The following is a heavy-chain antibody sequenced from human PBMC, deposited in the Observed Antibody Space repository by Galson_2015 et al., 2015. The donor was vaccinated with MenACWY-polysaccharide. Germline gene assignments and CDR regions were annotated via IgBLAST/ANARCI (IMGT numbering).Heavy chain of an antibody. CDR1: GFTFSSYS. Sequence: SLRLSCAASGFTFSSYSMNWDRQAPGRGLEWVSYFSSTGNIIYDADSVKGRFTISRDNGKNSLFLQMNSLRAEDTAVYYCARQRWLKGGDAFDIWGQGTMVTVSS. J-gene: IGHJ3*02. CDR2: FSSTGNII. CDR3: ARQRWLKGGDAFDI. D-gene: IGHD5-24*01. V-gene: IGHV3-48*04.